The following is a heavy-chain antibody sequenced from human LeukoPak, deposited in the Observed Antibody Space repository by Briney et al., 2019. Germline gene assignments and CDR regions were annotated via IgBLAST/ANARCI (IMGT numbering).Heavy chain of an antibody. CDR3: ATLIDYGGNGVDY. D-gene: IGHD4-23*01. V-gene: IGHV4-31*03. J-gene: IGHJ4*02. Sequence: SETLSLTCTVSGGSISSGGYYWSWIRQHPGKGLEWIGYIYYSGSTYYNPSLKSRVTISVDTSKNQFSLKLSSVTAADTAVYYCATLIDYGGNGVDYWGQGTLVTVSS. CDR1: GGSISSGGYY. CDR2: IYYSGST.